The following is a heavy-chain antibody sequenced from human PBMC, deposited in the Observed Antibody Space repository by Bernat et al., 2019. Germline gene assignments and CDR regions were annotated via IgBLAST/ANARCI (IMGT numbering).Heavy chain of an antibody. CDR3: ASLAALSGFGAFEN. J-gene: IGHJ3*02. V-gene: IGHV3-53*02. D-gene: IGHD2-15*01. CDR2: IYSGVTT. CDR1: GFTVSSNY. Sequence: EVQLVETGGGLIQPGGSLRLSCAASGFTVSSNYMSWVRQAPGKGLEWVSVIYSGVTTYYADSVKGRFTISRDSSKNILYLQMNRLRAEDAAVYYLASLAALSGFGAFENWGQGTMVTVSS.